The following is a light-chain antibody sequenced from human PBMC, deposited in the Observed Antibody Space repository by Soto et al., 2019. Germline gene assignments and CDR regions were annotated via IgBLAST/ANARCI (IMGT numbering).Light chain of an antibody. CDR2: AAS. J-gene: IGKJ4*01. Sequence: DTQMTQSPSSLSASVGDRVTITCRASQSISNFLNWCQQKPGKAPKFLIYAASSSQCGVPSRFSGSGSGTDFTLTISSLQPEDFATCYCQRNYSTPPLSFGGGTKVEIK. CDR1: QSISNF. CDR3: QRNYSTPPLS. V-gene: IGKV1-39*01.